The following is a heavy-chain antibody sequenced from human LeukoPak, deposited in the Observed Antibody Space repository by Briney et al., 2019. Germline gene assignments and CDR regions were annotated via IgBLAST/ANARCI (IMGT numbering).Heavy chain of an antibody. J-gene: IGHJ2*01. D-gene: IGHD3-9*01. CDR3: ASDYTYYDILTGYPYWYFDL. Sequence: PGGSLRLSCAASGFTFSSYWMSWVRQAPGKGLEWVANIKQDGSEKYYVDSVEGRFTISRDNAKNSLYLQMNSLRAEDTAVYYCASDYTYYDILTGYPYWYFDLWGRGTLVTVSS. CDR2: IKQDGSEK. CDR1: GFTFSSYW. V-gene: IGHV3-7*01.